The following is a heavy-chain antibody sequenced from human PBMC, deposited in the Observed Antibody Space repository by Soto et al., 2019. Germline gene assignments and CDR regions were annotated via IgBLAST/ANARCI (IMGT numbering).Heavy chain of an antibody. CDR2: ISAYNVNT. CDR3: ASHYYDSSGYYYRFDY. D-gene: IGHD3-22*01. CDR1: DYTFTNYG. Sequence: QVPLVQSGAEVKKPGASVTVSCKACDYTFTNYGISWVRKTPGQGLEWMGWISAYNVNTNYAQKLQGKVTRTTDTSTSTAYMELRRLRSDDTAVYYCASHYYDSSGYYYRFDYWGQGTLVTVSS. J-gene: IGHJ4*02. V-gene: IGHV1-18*01.